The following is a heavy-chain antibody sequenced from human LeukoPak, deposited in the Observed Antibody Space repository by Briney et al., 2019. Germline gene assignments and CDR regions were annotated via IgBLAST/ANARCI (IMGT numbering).Heavy chain of an antibody. CDR3: ARLKPDGYSDDY. V-gene: IGHV4-38-2*01. Sequence: SSETLSLTCAVSGYSISSGYYWGWIRQPPGKGLEWIGSIYHSGSTYYNPSLKSRVTISVDTSKNQFSLKLSSVTAADTAVYYCARLKPDGYSDDYWGQGTLVTVSS. J-gene: IGHJ4*02. CDR2: IYHSGST. CDR1: GYSISSGYY. D-gene: IGHD5-18*01.